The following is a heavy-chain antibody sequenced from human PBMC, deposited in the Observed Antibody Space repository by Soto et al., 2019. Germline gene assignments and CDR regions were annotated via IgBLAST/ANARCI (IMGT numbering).Heavy chain of an antibody. V-gene: IGHV3-64D*08. CDR3: VADLVAAVAGKFRGGY. CDR2: ISSNGGST. CDR1: GFTFSSYA. D-gene: IGHD6-19*01. Sequence: GGFLRLSCSASGFTFSSYAMHWVRQAPGKGLEYVSAISSNGGSTYYADSVKGRFTISRDNSKNTLYLQMSSLRAEDTAVYYCVADLVAAVAGKFRGGYWGQGTLVTVSS. J-gene: IGHJ4*02.